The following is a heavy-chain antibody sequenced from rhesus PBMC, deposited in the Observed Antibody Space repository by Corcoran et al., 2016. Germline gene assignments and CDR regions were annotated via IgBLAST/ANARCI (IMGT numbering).Heavy chain of an antibody. CDR3: ASDSGWSQDYFDY. V-gene: IGHV4-65*01. CDR2: ISGSSCST. Sequence: QVKLQESGPGLVKPLETLSLTCAVSGGSISGSNWWRWIRQPPGKGLEWIGDISGSSCSTYYNPYLKSRVTSSTDTSKNQFSLKVSSVTAADTAVYYCASDSGWSQDYFDYWGQGVLVTVSS. CDR1: GGSISGSNW. D-gene: IGHD6S26*01. J-gene: IGHJ4*01.